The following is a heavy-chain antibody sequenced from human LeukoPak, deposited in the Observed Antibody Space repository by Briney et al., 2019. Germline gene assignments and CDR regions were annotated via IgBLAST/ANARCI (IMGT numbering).Heavy chain of an antibody. J-gene: IGHJ4*02. V-gene: IGHV3-33*01. CDR1: GFTFSSYG. CDR3: ARGERIADYFDY. Sequence: GGSLRLSCAASGFTFSSYGMHWVRQAPGKGLEWVAVIWYDGSNKYYADSVKGRFTISRDNSKNTLYLQMNSLRGGDTAVYYCARGERIADYFDYWGQGTLVTVSS. CDR2: IWYDGSNK. D-gene: IGHD6-13*01.